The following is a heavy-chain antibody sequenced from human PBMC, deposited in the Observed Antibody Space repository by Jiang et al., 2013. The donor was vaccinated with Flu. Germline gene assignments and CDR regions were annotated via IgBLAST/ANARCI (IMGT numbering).Heavy chain of an antibody. CDR1: GFTFSSYD. CDR3: ARAREIAAAGTYYYYGMDV. CDR2: IGTAGDT. V-gene: IGHV3-13*01. J-gene: IGHJ6*02. Sequence: RLSCAASGFTFSSYDMHWVRQATGKGLEWVSAIGTAGDTYYPGSVKGRFTISRENAKNSLYLQMNSLRAEDTAVYYCARAREIAAAGTYYYYGMDVWGQGTTVTVSS. D-gene: IGHD6-13*01.